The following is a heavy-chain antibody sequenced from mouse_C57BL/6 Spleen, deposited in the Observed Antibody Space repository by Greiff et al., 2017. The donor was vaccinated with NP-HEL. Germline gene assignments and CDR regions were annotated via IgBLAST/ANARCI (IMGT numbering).Heavy chain of an antibody. CDR2: ISSGSSTI. D-gene: IGHD4-1*01. V-gene: IGHV5-17*01. J-gene: IGHJ2*01. Sequence: EVQVVESGGGLVKPGGSLKLSCAASGFTFSDYGMHWVRQAPEKGLVWVAYISSGSSTIYYADTVKGRFTISRDNAKNTLFLQMTSLRSEDTAMYYCARLGEDYWGQGTTLTVSS. CDR1: GFTFSDYG. CDR3: ARLGEDY.